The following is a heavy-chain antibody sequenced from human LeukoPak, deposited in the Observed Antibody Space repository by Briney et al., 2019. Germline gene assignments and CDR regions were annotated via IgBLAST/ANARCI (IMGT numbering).Heavy chain of an antibody. D-gene: IGHD2-21*02. V-gene: IGHV4-4*07. CDR3: ARNRRGHTVVVTRFFDI. J-gene: IGHJ2*01. CDR1: DGTLSSYY. CDR2: VDSSGSP. Sequence: SETLSLTCIVSDGTLSSYYWSWVRQSAGKGLEWLGHVDSSGSPTYNPSLDSRVTISVDKTKRQFYLQLRSVTAADTAVYYCARNRRGHTVVVTRFFDIWGRGTRVTVSS.